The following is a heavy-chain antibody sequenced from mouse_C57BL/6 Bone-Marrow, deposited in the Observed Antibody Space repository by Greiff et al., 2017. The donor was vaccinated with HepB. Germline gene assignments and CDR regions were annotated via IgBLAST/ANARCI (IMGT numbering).Heavy chain of an antibody. CDR2: ISDGGSYT. CDR1: GFTFSSYA. Sequence: EVHLVESGGGLVKPGGSLKLSCAASGFTFSSYAMSWVRQTPEKRLEWVATISDGGSYTNYPDNVKGRFTISRDKAKNNLYLQMSHLKSEDTAMYYCARDNYEDFDYWGQGTTLTVSS. V-gene: IGHV5-4*01. CDR3: ARDNYEDFDY. D-gene: IGHD2-1*01. J-gene: IGHJ2*01.